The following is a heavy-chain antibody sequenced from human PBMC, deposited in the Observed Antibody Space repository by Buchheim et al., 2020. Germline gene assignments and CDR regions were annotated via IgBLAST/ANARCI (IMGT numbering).Heavy chain of an antibody. CDR2: IYYSGST. CDR3: ARGSGYLDY. CDR1: GVSINSYY. J-gene: IGHJ4*02. Sequence: QVQLQESGPGLVKPSETLSLTCTVSGVSINSYYWSWIRQPPGKGLEWIGSIYYSGSTNYNPSHKSRVTISVDTSKNHFSLKLSSVTAADTAVYYCARGSGYLDYWGQGAL. D-gene: IGHD3-22*01. V-gene: IGHV4-59*01.